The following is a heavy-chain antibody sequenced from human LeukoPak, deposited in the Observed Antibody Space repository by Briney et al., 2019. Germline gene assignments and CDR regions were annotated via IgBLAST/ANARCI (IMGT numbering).Heavy chain of an antibody. CDR1: GGSFSGYY. J-gene: IGHJ4*02. Sequence: SETLSLSSAVYGGSFSGYYWSWIRQPPGKGLEWIGEINHSGSTNYNPSLKSRVTISVDTSKNQFSRKLSSVTAADTAVYYCARAEVSLDYWGQGTLVTVSS. D-gene: IGHD3-16*02. V-gene: IGHV4-34*01. CDR3: ARAEVSLDY. CDR2: INHSGST.